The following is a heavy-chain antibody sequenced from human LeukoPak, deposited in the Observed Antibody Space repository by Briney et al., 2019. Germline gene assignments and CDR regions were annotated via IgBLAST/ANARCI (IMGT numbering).Heavy chain of an antibody. J-gene: IGHJ4*02. V-gene: IGHV5-51*01. CDR3: ARRKGRFLEWLSLTGYFDY. CDR1: GYSFTSYW. D-gene: IGHD3-3*01. Sequence: GESLKISCKGSGYSFTSYWIGWVRQMPGKGLEWMGIIYPGDSDTRYSPSFQGQVTISADKSVSTAYLQWSSLKASDTAMYYCARRKGRFLEWLSLTGYFDYWGQGTLVTVSS. CDR2: IYPGDSDT.